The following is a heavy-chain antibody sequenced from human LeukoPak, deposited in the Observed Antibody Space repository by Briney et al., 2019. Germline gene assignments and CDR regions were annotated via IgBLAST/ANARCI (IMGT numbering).Heavy chain of an antibody. Sequence: GGSLRLSCAASGFTSSDHYMTWVRQAPGKGLKWVSYISSRGANIFYADSVEGRFPISRDNGRSSLSLQMDSLRAEDTAVYYCARAFKRSKIGVVVAATAGPLDSWGQGTLVTVSS. CDR2: ISSRGANI. D-gene: IGHD2-15*01. CDR1: GFTSSDHY. V-gene: IGHV3-11*01. J-gene: IGHJ4*02. CDR3: ARAFKRSKIGVVVAATAGPLDS.